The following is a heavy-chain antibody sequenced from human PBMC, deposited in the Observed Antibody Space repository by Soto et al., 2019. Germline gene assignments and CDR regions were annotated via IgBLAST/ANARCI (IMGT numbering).Heavy chain of an antibody. Sequence: SETLSLTCTVSGGSISSSSYYWGWIRQPPGKGLEWIGSIYYSGSTYYNPSLKSRVTISVDTSKNQFSLKLSSVTAADTAVYYCARRRVCHSYYYCYVMDFCGQGSTVTVSS. CDR1: GGSISSSSYY. D-gene: IGHD3-3*01. V-gene: IGHV4-39*01. CDR3: ARRRVCHSYYYCYVMDF. CDR2: IYYSGST. J-gene: IGHJ6*02.